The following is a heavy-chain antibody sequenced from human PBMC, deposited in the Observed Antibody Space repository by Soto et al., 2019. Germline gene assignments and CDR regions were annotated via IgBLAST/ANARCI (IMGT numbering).Heavy chain of an antibody. CDR3: ARDDSGWDY. J-gene: IGHJ4*02. CDR2: ISRGGGTI. V-gene: IGHV3-48*03. Sequence: EVQLVESGGXLVQPGGSLRLSXAASGFTFSSYEMNWVRQTPGKGLEWVSYISRGGGTIYYADSVKGRFTISRDNAKNSLYLQMNSLRAEDTAVYYCARDDSGWDYWGQGTLVTVSS. CDR1: GFTFSSYE. D-gene: IGHD5-12*01.